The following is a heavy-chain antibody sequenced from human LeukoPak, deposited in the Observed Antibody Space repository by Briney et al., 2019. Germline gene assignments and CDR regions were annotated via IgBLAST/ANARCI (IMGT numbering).Heavy chain of an antibody. CDR1: GFTFSSYA. D-gene: IGHD3-22*01. CDR3: ARGIYDSSGYYSALKG. V-gene: IGHV3-30*04. Sequence: GRSLRLSCAASGFTFSSYAMHWVRQAPGKGLEWVAVISYDGSNKYYADSVKGRFTISRDNSMNTLYLQMNSLRAEDTAVYYCARGIYDSSGYYSALKGWGQGTLVTVSS. CDR2: ISYDGSNK. J-gene: IGHJ4*02.